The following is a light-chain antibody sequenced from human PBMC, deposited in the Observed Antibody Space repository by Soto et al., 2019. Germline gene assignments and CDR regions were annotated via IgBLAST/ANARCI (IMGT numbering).Light chain of an antibody. CDR2: EVS. Sequence: QSALTQPASVSGSPGQSITISCTGTSSDVGSYNLVSWYQQHPGKAPKLVIYEVSNRPSGVSNRFSGSKSGNTASLTISGLQADDEADYFCGSYTSSNIGVFGTGTKVTVL. CDR1: SSDVGSYNL. J-gene: IGLJ1*01. CDR3: GSYTSSNIGV. V-gene: IGLV2-14*02.